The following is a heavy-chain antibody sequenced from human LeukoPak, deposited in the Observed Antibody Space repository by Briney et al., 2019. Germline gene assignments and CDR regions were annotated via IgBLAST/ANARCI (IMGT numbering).Heavy chain of an antibody. J-gene: IGHJ4*02. V-gene: IGHV4-4*07. CDR1: GGSIVSHY. Sequence: SETLSLICTVSGGSIVSHYWNWIRQPAGRGLEWIGRFYASGTTNTSPSLKSRVTISVDTSKNQFSLKLSSVTAADTAVYYCARASFGVVISLDYWGQGTLVTVSS. D-gene: IGHD3-3*01. CDR2: FYASGTT. CDR3: ARASFGVVISLDY.